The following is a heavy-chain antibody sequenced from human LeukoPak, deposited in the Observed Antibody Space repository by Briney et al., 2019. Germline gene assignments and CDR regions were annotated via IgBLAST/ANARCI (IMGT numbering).Heavy chain of an antibody. Sequence: SETLSLTCTVSGGSISSGSYYWSWIRQPAGKGLEWIGRIYTSGSTNYNPSLKSRVTISVDTSKNQFSLKLSSVTAADTAVYYCARVGGVNVGWFHVDNWGQGTLVTVSS. CDR2: IYTSGST. D-gene: IGHD3-3*01. CDR3: ARVGGVNVGWFHVDN. V-gene: IGHV4-61*02. CDR1: GGSISSGSYY. J-gene: IGHJ4*02.